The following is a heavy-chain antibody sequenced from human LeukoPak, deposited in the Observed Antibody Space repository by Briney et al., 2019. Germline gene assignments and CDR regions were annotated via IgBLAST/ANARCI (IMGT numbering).Heavy chain of an antibody. V-gene: IGHV3-15*01. D-gene: IGHD2/OR15-2a*01. CDR2: VRAKTDGRTT. CDR1: GFTLTNAL. J-gene: IGHJ4*02. Sequence: GGSLRLSRALSGFTLTNALMNWVRHAPGKGREWVGRVRAKTDGRTTEYAAPVKGRFSIARDDTTNTVYLQMNSLITEDTAIYYSDADTPVPLAQIYYWGQRALVTVSS. CDR3: DADTPVPLAQIYY.